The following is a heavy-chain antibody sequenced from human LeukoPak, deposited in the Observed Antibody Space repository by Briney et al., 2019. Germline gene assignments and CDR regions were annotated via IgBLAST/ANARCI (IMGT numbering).Heavy chain of an antibody. J-gene: IGHJ5*02. V-gene: IGHV4-34*01. D-gene: IGHD6-19*01. CDR2: INHSGST. CDR1: GGSFSGYY. Sequence: PSETLSLTCAVYGGSFSGYYWSWIRQPPGKGLEWIGEINHSGSTNYNPSLKSRVTISVDTSKNQFSLKLSSVTAADTAVYYCARSGRGWYNRWFDPWGQGTLVTVSS. CDR3: ARSGRGWYNRWFDP.